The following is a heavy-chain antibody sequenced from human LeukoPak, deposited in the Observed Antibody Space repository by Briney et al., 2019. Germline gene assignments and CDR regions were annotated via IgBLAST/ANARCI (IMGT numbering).Heavy chain of an antibody. CDR2: MNPNSGNT. V-gene: IGHV1-8*01. D-gene: IGHD4-17*01. Sequence: APVKVSCKASGYTFTSYDINWVRQATGQGLEWMGWMNPNSGNTGYAQKFQGRVTMTRNTSISTAYMELSSLRSEDTAVYYCASGSVKFDAFDIWGQGTMVTVSS. CDR1: GYTFTSYD. CDR3: ASGSVKFDAFDI. J-gene: IGHJ3*02.